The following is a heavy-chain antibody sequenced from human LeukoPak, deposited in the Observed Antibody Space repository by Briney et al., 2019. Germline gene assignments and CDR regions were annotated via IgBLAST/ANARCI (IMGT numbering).Heavy chain of an antibody. CDR3: AKHPQGAAGAHFDY. V-gene: IGHV3-23*01. Sequence: GGSLRLSCTASGFVLSNYAMSWVRQAPGKALEWVSTISASGSRTYYTDSVKGRFSISRDNSRNTMYLQMNSLRAEDTAIYYCAKHPQGAAGAHFDYWGQGTLVTVSS. D-gene: IGHD6-13*01. CDR1: GFVLSNYA. J-gene: IGHJ4*02. CDR2: ISASGSRT.